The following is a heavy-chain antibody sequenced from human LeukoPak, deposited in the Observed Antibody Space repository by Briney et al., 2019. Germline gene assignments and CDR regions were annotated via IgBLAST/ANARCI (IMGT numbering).Heavy chain of an antibody. CDR2: IKQDGSEK. Sequence: GGSLRLSCAASGFTFSDYWLSWVRQAPGEGLEWVANIKQDGSEKYYVDSVKGRFTISRDNAKNSLYLEMNSLRAEDTAVYYCARDRASYSSGWYTNYYYGMDVWGQGTTVTVSS. J-gene: IGHJ6*02. CDR3: ARDRASYSSGWYTNYYYGMDV. V-gene: IGHV3-7*03. D-gene: IGHD6-19*01. CDR1: GFTFSDYW.